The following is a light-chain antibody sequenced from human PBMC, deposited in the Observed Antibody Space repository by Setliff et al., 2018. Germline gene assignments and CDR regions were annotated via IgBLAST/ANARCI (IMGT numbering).Light chain of an antibody. CDR1: SSDVGGYNY. CDR3: SSYTSSSTPDV. CDR2: EVS. V-gene: IGLV2-8*01. J-gene: IGLJ1*01. Sequence: QSVLTQPPSASGSPGQSVTISCTGTSSDVGGYNYVSWYQQHPGKAPKLMIYEVSKRPSGVPDRFSGSKSGNTASLTISGLQAEDEADYYCSSYTSSSTPDVFGTGTKGTVL.